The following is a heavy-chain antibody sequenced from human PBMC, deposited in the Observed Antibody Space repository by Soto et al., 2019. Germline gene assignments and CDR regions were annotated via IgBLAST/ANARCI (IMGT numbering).Heavy chain of an antibody. CDR1: VGSISSYY. D-gene: IGHD6-19*01. V-gene: IGHV4-59*01. J-gene: IGHJ6*02. CDR3: ARGIEGWYQGRYYYGMDV. CDR2: IYYSGST. Sequence: SETLSLTCTVSVGSISSYYWSWIRQPPGKGLEWIGYIYYSGSTNYNPSLKSRVTISVDTSKNQFSLKLSSVTAADTAVYYCARGIEGWYQGRYYYGMDVWGQGTTVTVSS.